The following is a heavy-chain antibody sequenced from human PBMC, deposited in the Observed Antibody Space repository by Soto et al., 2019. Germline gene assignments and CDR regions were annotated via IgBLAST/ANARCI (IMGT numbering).Heavy chain of an antibody. CDR3: ARDIESVTAKHFFYYYAMDV. J-gene: IGHJ6*02. V-gene: IGHV1-18*01. CDR1: GCTFSNYG. Sequence: ASVKVSCKASGCTFSNYGLNWVRQAPGQGLEWMGWVSANNGHTNYAQNLQGRVSMTTDTSTSTAYMELRGLTFDDTAVYYCARDIESVTAKHFFYYYAMDVWGQGTTVTVSS. CDR2: VSANNGHT. D-gene: IGHD2-8*01.